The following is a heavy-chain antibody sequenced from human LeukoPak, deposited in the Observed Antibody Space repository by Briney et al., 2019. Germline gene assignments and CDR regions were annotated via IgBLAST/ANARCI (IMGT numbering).Heavy chain of an antibody. CDR2: INPSGGST. D-gene: IGHD3-22*01. J-gene: IGHJ4*02. CDR1: GYTFTSYY. Sequence: GASVKVPCKASGYTFTSYYMHWVRQAPGQGLEWMGIINPSGGSTSYAQKFQGRVTMTRDTSTSTVYMELSSLRSEDTAVYYCARDRDYYDSPRHFDYWGQGTLVTVSS. V-gene: IGHV1-46*01. CDR3: ARDRDYYDSPRHFDY.